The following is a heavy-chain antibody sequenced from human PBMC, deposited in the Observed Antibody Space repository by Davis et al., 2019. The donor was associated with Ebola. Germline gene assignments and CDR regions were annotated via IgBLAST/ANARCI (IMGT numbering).Heavy chain of an antibody. V-gene: IGHV1-24*01. CDR2: FDPEDGET. CDR3: ARAPGLIMPSYPFDY. J-gene: IGHJ4*02. D-gene: IGHD2-2*01. Sequence: ASVKVSCKVSGYTLTELSMHWVRQAPGKGLEWMGGFDPEDGETIYAQKLQGRVTMTTDTSTSTAYMELRSLRSDDTAVYYCARAPGLIMPSYPFDYWGQGTLVTVSS. CDR1: GYTLTELS.